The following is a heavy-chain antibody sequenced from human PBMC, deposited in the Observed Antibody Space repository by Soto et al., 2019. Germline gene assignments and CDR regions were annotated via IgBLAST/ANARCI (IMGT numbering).Heavy chain of an antibody. V-gene: IGHV4-34*01. CDR1: GGSFSGYY. D-gene: IGHD6-6*01. CDR2: INHSGST. CDR3: AGYSSSSLYYYYGMAV. J-gene: IGHJ6*02. Sequence: SETLSLTCAVYGGSFSGYYWSWIRQPPGKGLEWIGEINHSGSTNYNPSLKSRVTISVDTSKNQFSLKLSSVTAADTAVYYCAGYSSSSLYYYYGMAVWRQGTTVTVSS.